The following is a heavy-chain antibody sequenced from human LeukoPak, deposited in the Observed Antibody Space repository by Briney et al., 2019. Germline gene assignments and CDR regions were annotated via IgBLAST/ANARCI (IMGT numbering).Heavy chain of an antibody. Sequence: GGSLRLSCAASALTFNTYAMSWVRQAPGKGMEWVSTISASGGSTYYADSVKGRFSISRDNSKNTVYLQVDSLRPEDTVVYYGAKRRYGDNGDFDTWGQGTLVIVST. J-gene: IGHJ4*02. CDR2: ISASGGST. D-gene: IGHD4-17*01. V-gene: IGHV3-23*01. CDR3: AKRRYGDNGDFDT. CDR1: ALTFNTYA.